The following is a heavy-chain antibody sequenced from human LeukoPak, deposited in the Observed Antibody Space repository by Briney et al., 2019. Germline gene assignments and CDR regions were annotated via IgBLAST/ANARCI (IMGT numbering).Heavy chain of an antibody. J-gene: IGHJ4*02. CDR2: INHSGST. CDR1: GGSFSGYY. V-gene: IGHV4-34*01. Sequence: SETLSLTCAVYGGSFSGYYWSWIRQPPGKGLEWIGEINHSGSTNYNPPLKSRVTISVDTSKNQFSLKLSSVTAADTAVYYCARFVKSAATDYWGQGTLVTVSS. CDR3: ARFVKSAATDY. D-gene: IGHD2-15*01.